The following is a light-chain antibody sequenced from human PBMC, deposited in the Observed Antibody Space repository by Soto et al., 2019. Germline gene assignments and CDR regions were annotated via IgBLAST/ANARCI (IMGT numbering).Light chain of an antibody. J-gene: IGLJ7*01. V-gene: IGLV1-40*01. CDR3: QSYDSSLSGSV. CDR2: GNS. CDR1: SSKIGAGYD. Sequence: QSVLTQPPSCPGSQGKGVPTSFTGTSSKIGAGYDVHWNQRLPGTAPKLPIYGNSNRPSGVPDRFSGSKSGTSASLAITGLQAEDEADYYCQSYDSSLSGSVFGGGTQLTVL.